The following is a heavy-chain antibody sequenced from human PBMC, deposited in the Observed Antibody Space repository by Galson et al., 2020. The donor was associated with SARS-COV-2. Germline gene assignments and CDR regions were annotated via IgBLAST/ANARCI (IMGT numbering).Heavy chain of an antibody. CDR1: GFTFKDYW. D-gene: IGHD6-19*01. Sequence: GESLRLSCAVSGFTFKDYWMSWVRQAPGKELEWVANIRGDGSERNYVDSVKGRFSISRDNAVNSLYLQMNSLRAEDTAVYYCTREGWQGGYWGQGTRVTVSS. V-gene: IGHV3-7*01. CDR2: IRGDGSER. CDR3: TREGWQGGY. J-gene: IGHJ4*02.